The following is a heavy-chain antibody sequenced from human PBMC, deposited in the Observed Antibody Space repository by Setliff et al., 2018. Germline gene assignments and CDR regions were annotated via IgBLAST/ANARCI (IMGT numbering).Heavy chain of an antibody. Sequence: ASVKVSCKASGYTFTSYGFSWVRQAPGQGLEWMGWISVYSGNTGYAQKFQGRVTITRDTSASTAYMELSSLRSEDTAVYYCARVSSSWYLDYWGQGTLVTVSS. CDR2: ISVYSGNT. CDR3: ARVSSSWYLDY. J-gene: IGHJ4*02. D-gene: IGHD6-13*01. V-gene: IGHV1-18*01. CDR1: GYTFTSYG.